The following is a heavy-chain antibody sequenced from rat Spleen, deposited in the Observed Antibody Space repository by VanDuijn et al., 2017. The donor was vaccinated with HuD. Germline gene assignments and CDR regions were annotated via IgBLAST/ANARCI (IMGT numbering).Heavy chain of an antibody. CDR2: ISYGDSSGHSST. CDR1: GLSFSNYY. Sequence: EVQLVESGGGFVQFGRSLKLSCVASGLSFSNYYMAWVRQAPTKGLEWVATISYGDSSGHSSTYYRDSVKGRFTISRDNAKSTLSLQMDSLRSEDTATYYCARRHYGYTDYFDYWGQGVMVTVSS. D-gene: IGHD1-9*01. CDR3: ARRHYGYTDYFDY. V-gene: IGHV5-29*01. J-gene: IGHJ2*01.